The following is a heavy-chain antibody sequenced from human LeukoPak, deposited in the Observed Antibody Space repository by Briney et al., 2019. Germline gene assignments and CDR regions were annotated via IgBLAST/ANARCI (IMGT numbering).Heavy chain of an antibody. CDR1: GGSISSSYF. Sequence: PSETLSLTCTVSGGSISSSYFWGWVRQPRGKGLEWIGSIYYSGSTYYNPSLKSRVIISVDTSKNQFSLNLSSVTAADTAVYYCASIIWDTAMVDWGQGTLVTVSS. J-gene: IGHJ4*02. CDR3: ASIIWDTAMVD. D-gene: IGHD5-18*01. V-gene: IGHV4-39*01. CDR2: IYYSGST.